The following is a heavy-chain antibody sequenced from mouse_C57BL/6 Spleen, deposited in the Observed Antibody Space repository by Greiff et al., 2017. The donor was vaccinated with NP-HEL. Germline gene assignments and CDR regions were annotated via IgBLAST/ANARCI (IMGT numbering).Heavy chain of an antibody. Sequence: VQLQQSGPELVKPGYSVKISCKASGYSFTGYFMNWVMQSHGKSLEWIGRINPYNGDTFYNQKFKGKATLTVDKSSSTAHMELRSLTSEDSAVYYCAREGYDYGFDVWGTGTTVTVSS. V-gene: IGHV1-20*01. CDR2: INPYNGDT. J-gene: IGHJ1*03. CDR3: AREGYDYGFDV. D-gene: IGHD2-4*01. CDR1: GYSFTGYF.